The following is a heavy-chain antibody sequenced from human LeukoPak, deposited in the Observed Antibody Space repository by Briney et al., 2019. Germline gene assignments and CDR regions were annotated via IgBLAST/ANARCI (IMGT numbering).Heavy chain of an antibody. CDR3: ARGVTSWPQGPYHFDY. CDR1: GFIFSDYA. CDR2: IQCNGHEK. Sequence: PAGSLRLSCAVSGFIFSDYAMYWVRQAPGPGLEWVASIQCNGHEKYSSESLKGRFTISKDNSKNTLYLQMNTLRPEDTAVFYCARGVTSWPQGPYHFDYWGQGILITVSS. V-gene: IGHV3-30*02. D-gene: IGHD2-2*01. J-gene: IGHJ4*02.